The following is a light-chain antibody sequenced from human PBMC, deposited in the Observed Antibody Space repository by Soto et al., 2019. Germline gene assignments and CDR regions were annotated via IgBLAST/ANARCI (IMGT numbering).Light chain of an antibody. CDR2: KVS. V-gene: IGKV2-30*01. CDR3: MQALQTPRT. J-gene: IGKJ5*01. Sequence: DVVMTQSPLSLPVTLGQPASISCRSSQSLVYSDGNTYLNWFQQRPGQSPRRLIYKVSNRDSGVPDRFSGSESGTDFTLKISRVEAEDVGVYYCMQALQTPRTFGQGTRLEIK. CDR1: QSLVYSDGNTY.